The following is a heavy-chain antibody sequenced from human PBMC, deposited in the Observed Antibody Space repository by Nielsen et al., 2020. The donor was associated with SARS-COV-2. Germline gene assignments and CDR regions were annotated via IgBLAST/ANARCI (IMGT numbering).Heavy chain of an antibody. J-gene: IGHJ6*02. CDR1: GGSISSGGYY. V-gene: IGHV4-31*03. CDR3: ARESSGYDHYNYGMDV. Sequence: SETLSLTCTVSGGSISSGGYYWSWIRHHPGKGLEWIGYIYFSGRTCYNPPLKSRVTISVDTSKNQFSLSLRSVTAADTAVYYCARESSGYDHYNYGMDVWGHGTTVTVAS. D-gene: IGHD5-12*01. CDR2: IYFSGRT.